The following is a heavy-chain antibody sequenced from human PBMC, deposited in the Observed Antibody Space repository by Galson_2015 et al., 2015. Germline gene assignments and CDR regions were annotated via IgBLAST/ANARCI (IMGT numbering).Heavy chain of an antibody. J-gene: IGHJ4*02. CDR3: ARDSPKGFDY. Sequence: SLRLSCAASGFTFSSYAMHWVRQAPGEGLEWVAVISYDGSNKYYAYSVKGRFTISRDKSKNTLYLQINSLRAEEPAVYYCARDSPKGFDYWGQGTLVTVSS. CDR2: ISYDGSNK. V-gene: IGHV3-30*01. CDR1: GFTFSSYA.